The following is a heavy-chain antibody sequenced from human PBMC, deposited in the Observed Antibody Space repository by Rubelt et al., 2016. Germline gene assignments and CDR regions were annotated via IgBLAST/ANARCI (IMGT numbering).Heavy chain of an antibody. CDR1: GFTFSNHS. CDR2: IGVVGGDI. CDR3: ANFWGG. D-gene: IGHD3-16*01. Sequence: EVQMVESGGGLVQPGGSLRLSFAASGFTFSNHSMNWVRQAPGKGGGWVSYIGVVGGDIYYADTVKGRLTIYKANVKNSLYLQLNSLRDEDTAVYYGANFWGGWGQGTMVTVSS. V-gene: IGHV3-48*02. J-gene: IGHJ3*01.